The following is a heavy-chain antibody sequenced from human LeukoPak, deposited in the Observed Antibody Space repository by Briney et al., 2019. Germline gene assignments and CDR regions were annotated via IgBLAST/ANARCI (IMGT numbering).Heavy chain of an antibody. Sequence: KTSETLSLTCAVSGGSISSGTYSWTWMRQPPGKGLEWIGYIYNSGSTFNNPSLNSRVTISVDTSKNQFSLKLSSVTAADTAVYYCAREGGYYDYVWGSYPLSNYYYYYMDVWGKGTTVTISS. CDR3: AREGGYYDYVWGSYPLSNYYYYYMDV. CDR1: GGSISSGTYS. V-gene: IGHV4-30-4*07. D-gene: IGHD3-16*02. CDR2: IYNSGST. J-gene: IGHJ6*03.